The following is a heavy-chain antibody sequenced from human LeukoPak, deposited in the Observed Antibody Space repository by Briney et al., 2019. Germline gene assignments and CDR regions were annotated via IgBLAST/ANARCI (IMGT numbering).Heavy chain of an antibody. J-gene: IGHJ5*02. V-gene: IGHV3-9*01. Sequence: GGSLRLSCATSGFTFSSYAMSWVRQAPGKGLEWVSGISWNSGSIGYADSVKGRFTISRDNAKNSLYLQMNSLRAEDTALYYCAKRSDYGSGSFPTWGQGTLVTVSS. CDR1: GFTFSSYA. CDR3: AKRSDYGSGSFPT. D-gene: IGHD3-10*01. CDR2: ISWNSGSI.